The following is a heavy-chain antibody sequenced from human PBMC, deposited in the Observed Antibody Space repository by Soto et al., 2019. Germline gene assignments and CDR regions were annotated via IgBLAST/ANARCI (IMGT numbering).Heavy chain of an antibody. D-gene: IGHD6-19*01. CDR2: ISYDGSNK. J-gene: IGHJ6*02. CDR3: ARAWLVLGNMDV. Sequence: GSLRLSCAASGFTFSSYAMHWVRQAPGKGLEWVAVISYDGSNKYYADSVKGRFTISRDNSKNTLYLQMNSLRAEDTAVYYCARAWLVLGNMDVWGQGTTVTVSS. V-gene: IGHV3-30-3*01. CDR1: GFTFSSYA.